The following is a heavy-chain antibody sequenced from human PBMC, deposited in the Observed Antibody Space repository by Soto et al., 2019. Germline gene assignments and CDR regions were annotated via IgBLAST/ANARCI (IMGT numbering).Heavy chain of an antibody. CDR3: ATDLGVALAPLSILYFQQ. J-gene: IGHJ1*01. V-gene: IGHV1-24*01. Sequence: VKVSCKVSGYSLNELCMHWVRQPPGKGLEWIGGFDPEEGKMIYAQNFQGRVTMTEDTSTDTAYMELNSLTSEDTAIYYCATDLGVALAPLSILYFQQWGQGTVVTVSS. CDR1: GYSLNELC. CDR2: FDPEEGKM. D-gene: IGHD3-10*01.